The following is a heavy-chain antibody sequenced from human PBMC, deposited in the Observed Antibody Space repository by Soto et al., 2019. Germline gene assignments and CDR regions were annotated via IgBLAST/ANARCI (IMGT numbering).Heavy chain of an antibody. V-gene: IGHV1-69*01. D-gene: IGHD5-18*01. Sequence: QVQLVQSGAEVKKPGSSVKVSCKASGGTFSSYAISWVRQAPGQGLEWMGGIIPIFGTANYAQKFQGRVTITADESPSTAYMELSSLRSEDTAVYYCARDGSREETSYGYENPYYFDYWGQGTLVTVSS. J-gene: IGHJ4*02. CDR3: ARDGSREETSYGYENPYYFDY. CDR1: GGTFSSYA. CDR2: IIPIFGTA.